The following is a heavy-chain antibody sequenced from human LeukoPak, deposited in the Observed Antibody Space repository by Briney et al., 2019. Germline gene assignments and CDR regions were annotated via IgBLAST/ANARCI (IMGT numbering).Heavy chain of an antibody. V-gene: IGHV3-23*01. D-gene: IGHD3-22*01. CDR1: GFTFSSYA. Sequence: GSLRLSCAAPGFTFSSYAMSWVRQAPGKGLELVSAISASGGTTYYADSVKGRFTISRDNSKNTLYLQMNSLRAEDTAVYYCARTYFYDSGGYYYWGQGTLVTVSS. CDR3: ARTYFYDSGGYYY. J-gene: IGHJ4*02. CDR2: ISASGGTT.